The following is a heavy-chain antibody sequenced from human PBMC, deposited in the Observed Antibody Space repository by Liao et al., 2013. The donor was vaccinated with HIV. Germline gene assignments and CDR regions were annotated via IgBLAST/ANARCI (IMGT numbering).Heavy chain of an antibody. V-gene: IGHV4-61*02. CDR3: ARGRGTSAFDI. CDR2: IYSSGTT. CDR1: GGSISSGRYY. Sequence: QLQLQESGSGLVKPSQTLSLTCDVSGGSISSGRYYWSWIRQPAGKGLEWIGRIYSSGTTDYNPSLKGRVTISLDTSKNQFSLQLRTVTAADTAVYYCARGRGTSAFDIWGQGTMVTVSS. J-gene: IGHJ3*02. D-gene: IGHD1-1*01.